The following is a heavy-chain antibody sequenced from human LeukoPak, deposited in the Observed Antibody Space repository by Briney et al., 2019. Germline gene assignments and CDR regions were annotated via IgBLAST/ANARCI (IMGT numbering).Heavy chain of an antibody. CDR3: ARDSGGLYTVTTQGFDY. V-gene: IGHV1-46*01. CDR2: INPSDGAT. J-gene: IGHJ4*02. Sequence: ASVKVSCKASGYTFTMYYIHWVRQAPGQGLEWMGMINPSDGATTYAQRFQGRVTMTRDMSTTTVYMDLRSLRSEDTAVYYCARDSGGLYTVTTQGFDYWGQGTLVTVSS. CDR1: GYTFTMYY. D-gene: IGHD4-17*01.